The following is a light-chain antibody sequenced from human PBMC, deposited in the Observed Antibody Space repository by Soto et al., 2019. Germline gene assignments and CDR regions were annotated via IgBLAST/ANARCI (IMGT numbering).Light chain of an antibody. J-gene: IGLJ1*01. Sequence: QSVLTQPASVSGSPGQSITISCTGTSTDVGLYNYVSWYQQHPGKAPKLMIYEVSNRPSGVSHRFSGSKSGNTASLTISGLQAVDEADYYCTSYTTSSTYVFGTGTKVTVL. CDR1: STDVGLYNY. CDR2: EVS. V-gene: IGLV2-14*01. CDR3: TSYTTSSTYV.